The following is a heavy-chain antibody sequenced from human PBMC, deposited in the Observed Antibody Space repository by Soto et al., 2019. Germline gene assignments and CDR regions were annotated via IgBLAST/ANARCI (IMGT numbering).Heavy chain of an antibody. CDR1: GFSLSTSGVG. CDR2: IYWNDDK. Sequence: QITLKESGPTLVKPTQTLTLTCTFSGFSLSTSGVGVGWIRQPPGKALEWLALIYWNDDKRYSPSLKSRLTITKDTSKNQVVLTMTNMDPVDTATYYCARNLCYGSGRGIDYWGQGTLVTVSS. J-gene: IGHJ4*02. CDR3: ARNLCYGSGRGIDY. V-gene: IGHV2-5*01. D-gene: IGHD3-10*01.